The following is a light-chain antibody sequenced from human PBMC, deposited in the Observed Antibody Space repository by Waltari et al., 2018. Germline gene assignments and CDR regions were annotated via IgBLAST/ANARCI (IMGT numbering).Light chain of an antibody. V-gene: IGLV3-25*03. Sequence: SYKLTQPPSVSVSPGQTARITCSGDALTKQYVHWYQQKPGQAPVILISKDSERPSGIPERFSGSSSGAIVTLTITGVQAEDEADYYCQSTDSSGTDVVFGGGTKLTVL. CDR2: KDS. CDR1: ALTKQY. J-gene: IGLJ2*01. CDR3: QSTDSSGTDVV.